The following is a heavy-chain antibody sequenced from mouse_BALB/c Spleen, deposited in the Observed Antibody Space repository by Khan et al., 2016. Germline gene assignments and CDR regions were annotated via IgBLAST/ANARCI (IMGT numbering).Heavy chain of an antibody. CDR3: ARYDGSTYVGGMDY. V-gene: IGHV3-8*02. D-gene: IGHD1-1*01. CDR1: GDSITSGY. Sequence: EVQLQESGPSLVKLSQTLSLTCSVTGDSITSGYWNWIRKFPGNKLEYMGYISHSGSTYYNPSLKSRISITRDTSKYQYYLQLNSVTTEDTATYYCARYDGSTYVGGMDYWGQGTSVTVSS. CDR2: ISHSGST. J-gene: IGHJ4*01.